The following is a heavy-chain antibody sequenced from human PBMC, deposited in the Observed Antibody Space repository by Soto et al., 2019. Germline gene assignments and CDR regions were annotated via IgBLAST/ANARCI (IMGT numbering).Heavy chain of an antibody. CDR1: GGSISSSSYY. Sequence: SETLSLTCTVSGGSISSSSYYWGWIRQPPGKGLEWIGSIYYSGSTYYNPSLKSRVTISVDTSKNQFSLKLSSVTAADTAVYYCARRGGPLLYYYYGMDVWGQWTTVT. CDR3: ARRGGPLLYYYYGMDV. J-gene: IGHJ6*02. CDR2: IYYSGST. V-gene: IGHV4-39*01. D-gene: IGHD2-21*01.